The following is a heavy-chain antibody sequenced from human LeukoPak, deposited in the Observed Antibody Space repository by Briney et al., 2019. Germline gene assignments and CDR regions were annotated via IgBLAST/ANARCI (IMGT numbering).Heavy chain of an antibody. CDR1: GFTVSSNY. V-gene: IGHV3-53*01. CDR3: ATFSYAGNAGGSVGY. Sequence: GGSLRLSCAASGFTVSSNYMTWVRQAPGKGLEWVSVFYRGGSTYYADSVQGRFTISRDTSKNTVDLQMNSLRSEDAAVYYCATFSYAGNAGGSVGYWGQGTLVTVSS. J-gene: IGHJ4*02. CDR2: FYRGGST. D-gene: IGHD4-23*01.